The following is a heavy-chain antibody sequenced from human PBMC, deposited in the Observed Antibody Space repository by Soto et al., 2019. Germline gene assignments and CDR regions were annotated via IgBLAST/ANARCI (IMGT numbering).Heavy chain of an antibody. Sequence: QVQLVQSGAEVKKPGASVKVSCKASGYTFTSYDINWVRQATGQGLEWMGWMNPNSGNTGYAQKFQGRVTMTRNTSISTAYMELSSLRSEDTAVYYCARGGSLLWFGELPLYYYYGMDVWGQGTTVTVSS. CDR1: GYTFTSYD. D-gene: IGHD3-10*01. CDR3: ARGGSLLWFGELPLYYYYGMDV. CDR2: MNPNSGNT. J-gene: IGHJ6*02. V-gene: IGHV1-8*01.